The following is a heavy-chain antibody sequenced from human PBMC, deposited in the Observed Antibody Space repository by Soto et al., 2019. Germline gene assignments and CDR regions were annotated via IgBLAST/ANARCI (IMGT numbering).Heavy chain of an antibody. D-gene: IGHD1-26*01. CDR1: DVAIRSGSFF. CDR3: ARGRVWARGGRRWYFDL. V-gene: IGHV4-30-4*01. J-gene: IGHJ2*01. CDR2: LRLNSGT. Sequence: QVSLQESGPRVVKPSETLSLTCTVSDVAIRSGSFFWTWVRQSPGKGLEWIGDLRLNSGTLYKPSLKRRVRFSVDMSRNQFFLRLTSVSGADSGIYYCARGRVWARGGRRWYFDLWGPGTPVTVSS.